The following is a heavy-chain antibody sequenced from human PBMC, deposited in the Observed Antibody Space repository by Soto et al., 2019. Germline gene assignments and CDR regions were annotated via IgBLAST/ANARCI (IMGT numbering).Heavy chain of an antibody. CDR2: IYYSGST. CDR1: CGSISSSSYY. V-gene: IGHV4-39*01. CDR3: ARLPGRVTIFGVVITDAFDI. J-gene: IGHJ3*02. D-gene: IGHD3-3*01. Sequence: QLQLQESGPGLVKPSETLSLTCTVSCGSISSSSYYWGWIRQPPGKGLEWIGSIYYSGSTYYNPALKRRVTISVDTSTNQFSLKLSSVTAADTAVYYCARLPGRVTIFGVVITDAFDIWGQGTMVTVSS.